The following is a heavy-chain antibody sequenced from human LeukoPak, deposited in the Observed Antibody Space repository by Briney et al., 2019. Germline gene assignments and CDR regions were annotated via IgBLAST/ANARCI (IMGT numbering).Heavy chain of an antibody. CDR1: GGSIRDYC. D-gene: IGHD6-19*01. CDR2: ICDSETI. V-gene: IGHV4-59*08. CDR3: ARQGAVAGTYHYYAVDV. J-gene: IGHJ6*02. Sequence: SETLSLTCVVSGGSIRDYCWSWIRQPQGEGLEWIGNICDSETITYNPSLKSRVTISEDTSENHFSLKIDSVTAADTAVYYCARQGAVAGTYHYYAVDVWGQGTTVTVSS.